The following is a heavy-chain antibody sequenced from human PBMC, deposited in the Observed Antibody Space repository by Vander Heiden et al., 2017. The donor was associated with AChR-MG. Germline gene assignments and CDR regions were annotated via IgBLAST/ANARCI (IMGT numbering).Heavy chain of an antibody. CDR3: ARAIGVADSY. Sequence: EVQLVESGGGLVQRGGSLRFSCADPGFTFSTYWMTWVRQAPGKGLEWVANINQDGSVKYYVDSVKGRFTISRDNAKSSLYLQMNSLRAEDTALYYCARAIGVADSYWGQGTLVTVSS. CDR1: GFTFSTYW. D-gene: IGHD6-19*01. V-gene: IGHV3-7*01. J-gene: IGHJ4*02. CDR2: INQDGSVK.